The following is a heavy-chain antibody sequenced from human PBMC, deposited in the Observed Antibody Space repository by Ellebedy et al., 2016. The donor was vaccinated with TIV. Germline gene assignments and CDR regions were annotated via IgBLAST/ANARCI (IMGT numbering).Heavy chain of an antibody. J-gene: IGHJ4*02. V-gene: IGHV3-7*03. CDR3: FSRSSDY. CDR1: GFTFSSYW. D-gene: IGHD2-15*01. CDR2: IKYDGSET. Sequence: GGSLRLSCVGSGFTFSSYWMNWVRQAPGKGLEWVATIKYDGSETYYVDSVKGRFTISRDNAKNSLYLQMNSLRAEDTAVYYCFSRSSDYWGQGTLVTVSS.